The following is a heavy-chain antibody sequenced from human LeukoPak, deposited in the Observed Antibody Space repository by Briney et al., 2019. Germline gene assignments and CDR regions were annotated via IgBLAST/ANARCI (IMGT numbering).Heavy chain of an antibody. D-gene: IGHD6-13*01. CDR3: AKDLRAAGPGGYYYYGMDV. J-gene: IGHJ6*02. CDR2: ISYDGSNK. Sequence: GRSLRLSCAASGFTFSSYGMHWVRQAPGKGLEWVAVISYDGSNKYYADSVKGRFTISRDNSKNTLYLQMNSLRAEDTAVYYCAKDLRAAGPGGYYYYGMDVWGQGTTVTVFS. CDR1: GFTFSSYG. V-gene: IGHV3-30*18.